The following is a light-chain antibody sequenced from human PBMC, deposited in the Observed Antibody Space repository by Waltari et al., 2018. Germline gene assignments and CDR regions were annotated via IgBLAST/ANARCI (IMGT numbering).Light chain of an antibody. V-gene: IGLV2-14*01. CDR3: SSHTSTVPHV. J-gene: IGLJ1*01. CDR1: SNDVGGYGY. CDR2: EVS. Sequence: QSALTQPASVSGSPGQSVSISCTGTSNDVGGYGYVSLYQQFPGKAPKLMIYEVSYRPSGVSSRCPGSKSGNTASLTISGLQAEDEAVYYCSSHTSTVPHVFGTGTKVTVV.